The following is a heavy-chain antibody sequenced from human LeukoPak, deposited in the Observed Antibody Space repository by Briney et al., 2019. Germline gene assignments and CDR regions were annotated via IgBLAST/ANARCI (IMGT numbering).Heavy chain of an antibody. CDR1: GGSISSRSYY. CDR2: INHSGST. D-gene: IGHD3-22*01. CDR3: ARHYLRGITMIVGDWFDP. Sequence: SETLSLTCTVSGGSISSRSYYWSWIRQPPGKGLEWIGEINHSGSTNYNPSLKSRVTISVDTSKNQFSLKLSSVTAADTAVYYCARHYLRGITMIVGDWFDPWGQGTLVTVSS. V-gene: IGHV4-39*01. J-gene: IGHJ5*02.